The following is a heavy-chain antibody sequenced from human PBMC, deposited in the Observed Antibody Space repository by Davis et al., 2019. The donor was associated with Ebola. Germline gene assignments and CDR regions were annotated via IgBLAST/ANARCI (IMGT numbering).Heavy chain of an antibody. CDR2: ISCSSSYI. D-gene: IGHD3-9*01. J-gene: IGHJ4*02. V-gene: IGHV3-21*01. CDR1: GFTFSSYS. Sequence: GESLKISCAASGFTFSSYSMNWVRQAPGKGLEWVSSISCSSSYIYYADSVKGRFTISRDNAKNSLYLQMNSLRDEDTAVYYCARDLILPPVGFDYWGQGTLVTVSS. CDR3: ARDLILPPVGFDY.